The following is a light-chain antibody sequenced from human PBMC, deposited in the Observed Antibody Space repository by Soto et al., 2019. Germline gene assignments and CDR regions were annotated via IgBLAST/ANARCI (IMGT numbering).Light chain of an antibody. CDR3: AAWDDSLNGVV. V-gene: IGLV1-44*01. CDR2: SNN. Sequence: QSVLTQPPSASGTPGQRVTISCSGSRSNIGSNTVNWYQQLPGTAHKLLIYSNNQRPSGVPDRFSGSKSGTSASLAIRGLQSEDEADYDCAAWDDSLNGVVFGGGTKLTVL. J-gene: IGLJ2*01. CDR1: RSNIGSNT.